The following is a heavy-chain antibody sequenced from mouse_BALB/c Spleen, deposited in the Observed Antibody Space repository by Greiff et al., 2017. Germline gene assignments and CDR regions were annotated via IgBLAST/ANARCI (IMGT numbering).Heavy chain of an antibody. D-gene: IGHD2-14*01. V-gene: IGHV1-4*01. CDR3: ARFRYDRGNYAMDY. Sequence: QVQLQQSGAELARPGASVKMSCKASGYTFTSYTMHWVKQRPGQGLEWIGYINPSSGYTNYNQKFKDKATLTADKSSSTAYMQLSSLTSEDSAVYYCARFRYDRGNYAMDYWGQGTSVTVSS. CDR1: GYTFTSYT. J-gene: IGHJ4*01. CDR2: INPSSGYT.